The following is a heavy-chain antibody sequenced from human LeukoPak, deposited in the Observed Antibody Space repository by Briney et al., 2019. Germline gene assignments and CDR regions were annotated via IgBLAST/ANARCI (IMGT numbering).Heavy chain of an antibody. Sequence: PGGSLRLSCAASGFTFSTYAMSWVRQAPGKGLEWVSAISGSGGSTYYADSVKGRFTISRDNSKNTLFLQMNSLRAEDTAVYYCARAAGYWGYYFDYWGQGTLVTVSS. CDR3: ARAAGYWGYYFDY. CDR2: ISGSGGST. J-gene: IGHJ4*02. CDR1: GFTFSTYA. V-gene: IGHV3-23*01. D-gene: IGHD2-8*02.